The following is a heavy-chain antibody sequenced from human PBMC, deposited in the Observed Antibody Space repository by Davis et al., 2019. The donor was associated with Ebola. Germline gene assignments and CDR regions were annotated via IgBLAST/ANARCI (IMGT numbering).Heavy chain of an antibody. CDR1: GGSISSYY. Sequence: SETLSLTCTVSGGSISSYYWSWIRQPPGKGLEWIGYIYYSGSTNYNPSLKSRVTMSVDTSKNQFSLKLSSVTAADTAVYYCARGNYGDYIVLYYYNMDVWGQGTTVTVS. CDR3: ARGNYGDYIVLYYYNMDV. D-gene: IGHD4-17*01. V-gene: IGHV4-59*01. CDR2: IYYSGST. J-gene: IGHJ6*02.